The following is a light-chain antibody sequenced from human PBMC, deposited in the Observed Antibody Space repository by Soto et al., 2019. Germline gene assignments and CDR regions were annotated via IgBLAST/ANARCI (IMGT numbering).Light chain of an antibody. Sequence: DIQMTQSPSSLSASVGDRVTITCRASQDIRKNLNWYQQRPGKAPNLLIYAASSLQNGVPSRFSGSGSGTDFRLTINSLQPEDFATYYCQHYSSTLRIVTFGPGTKVEI. CDR2: AAS. CDR3: QHYSSTLRIVT. V-gene: IGKV1-39*01. CDR1: QDIRKN. J-gene: IGKJ3*01.